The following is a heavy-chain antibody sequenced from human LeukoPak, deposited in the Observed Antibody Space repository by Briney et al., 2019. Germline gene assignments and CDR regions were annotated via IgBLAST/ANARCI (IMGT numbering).Heavy chain of an antibody. Sequence: GGSLRLSCAASGFTFSSYAMHWVRQAPGKGLEWVAVISYDGSSKYYADSVKGRFTISRDNSKNTLYLQMNSLRAEDTAVYYCARPGVGNWKDAFDIWGQGTMVTVSS. J-gene: IGHJ3*02. CDR3: ARPGVGNWKDAFDI. D-gene: IGHD1-1*01. V-gene: IGHV3-30*04. CDR1: GFTFSSYA. CDR2: ISYDGSSK.